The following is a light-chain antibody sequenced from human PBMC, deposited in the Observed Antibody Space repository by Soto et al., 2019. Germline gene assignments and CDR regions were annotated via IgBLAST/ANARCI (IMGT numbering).Light chain of an antibody. J-gene: IGLJ1*01. Sequence: QSALTQPPSASGSPGQSVTISCTGTISDVGGYKDVSWYQQHPGKVPKPIIYEVSKRPSGVPDRFSGSKSGNTASLTVSGLQAEDEADYYCSSYAGSNNFVFGTGTKV. V-gene: IGLV2-8*01. CDR1: ISDVGGYKD. CDR2: EVS. CDR3: SSYAGSNNFV.